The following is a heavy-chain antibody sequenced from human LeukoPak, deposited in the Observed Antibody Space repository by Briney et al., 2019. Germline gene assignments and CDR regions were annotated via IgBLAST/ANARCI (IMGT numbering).Heavy chain of an antibody. Sequence: ASVKVSCKASGYTFTSYDINWVRQATGQGLEWMGWMNPNSGNTGYAQKFQGRVTMTRNTSISTAYMELSSLRSEDTAAYYCARGRGYSSGWYWFDPWGQGTLVTVSS. V-gene: IGHV1-8*01. D-gene: IGHD6-19*01. CDR2: MNPNSGNT. CDR1: GYTFTSYD. J-gene: IGHJ5*02. CDR3: ARGRGYSSGWYWFDP.